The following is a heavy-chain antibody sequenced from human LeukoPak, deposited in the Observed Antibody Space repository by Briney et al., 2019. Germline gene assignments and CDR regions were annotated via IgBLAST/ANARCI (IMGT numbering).Heavy chain of an antibody. J-gene: IGHJ4*02. CDR2: INHRGTT. CDR3: ARGRDYVWDTL. CDR1: GGSFSDYF. Sequence: SETLSLTCAVYGGSFSDYFWSWIRQPPGKGLEWIAEINHRGTTNYNPPLKSRVIISVDTSKNQFSLKLTSVTAADTAVYYCARGRDYVWDTLWGQGTLVTVSS. V-gene: IGHV4-34*01. D-gene: IGHD3-16*01.